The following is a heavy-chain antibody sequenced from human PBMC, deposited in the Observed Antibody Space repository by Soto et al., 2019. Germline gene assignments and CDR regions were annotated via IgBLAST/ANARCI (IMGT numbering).Heavy chain of an antibody. D-gene: IGHD6-6*01. CDR2: INHSGST. Sequence: SETLSLTCAVYGGSFSGYYWSWIRQPPGKGLEWIGEINHSGSTNYNPSLKSRVTISVDTSKNQFSLKLSSVTAADTAVYYCARPLNGRIAARPSPYYYGMDVWGQGTTVTVSS. J-gene: IGHJ6*02. V-gene: IGHV4-34*01. CDR3: ARPLNGRIAARPSPYYYGMDV. CDR1: GGSFSGYY.